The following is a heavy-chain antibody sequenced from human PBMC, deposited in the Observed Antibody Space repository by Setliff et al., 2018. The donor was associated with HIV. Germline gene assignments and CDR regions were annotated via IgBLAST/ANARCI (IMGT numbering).Heavy chain of an antibody. D-gene: IGHD1-26*01. CDR3: ARGHSHGYGYSGSYGPFDI. CDR2: IIPLFGTL. J-gene: IGHJ3*02. V-gene: IGHV1-69*05. Sequence: SVKVSCKASGGTFSSYAINWVRQAPGQGLEWMGGIIPLFGTLNFAQKFQGRVTITTDESTSTAYMELNSLRSEDTAVYYCARGHSHGYGYSGSYGPFDIWGQGTMVTVSS. CDR1: GGTFSSYA.